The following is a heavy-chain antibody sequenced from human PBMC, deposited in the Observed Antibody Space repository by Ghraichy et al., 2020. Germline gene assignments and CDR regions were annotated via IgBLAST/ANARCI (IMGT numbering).Heavy chain of an antibody. V-gene: IGHV4-34*01. Sequence: ESLNISCAVYGGSFSGYYWSWIRQPPGKGLEWIAEINHSGSTNYNPSLKSRVTISVDTSRKQLSLKLSSVTAADTAVYYCARGLYGDLDDYWGQGTLVTVSS. D-gene: IGHD4-17*01. CDR1: GGSFSGYY. CDR3: ARGLYGDLDDY. CDR2: INHSGST. J-gene: IGHJ4*02.